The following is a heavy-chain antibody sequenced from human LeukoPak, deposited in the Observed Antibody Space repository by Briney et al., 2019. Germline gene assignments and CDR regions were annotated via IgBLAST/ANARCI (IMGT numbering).Heavy chain of an antibody. V-gene: IGHV1-2*02. J-gene: IGHJ4*02. CDR3: ARVGYKYADF. D-gene: IGHD5-18*01. CDR2: ISPNSGDT. Sequence: GASVKVSCKASVYTFTAYDIHWMRQSPRQGLEWLGWISPNSGDTNYAQNFQGRVTMTSDSSISTVFMELSRLSSDDTAVYFCARVGYKYADFWGQGSQVTVSS. CDR1: VYTFTAYD.